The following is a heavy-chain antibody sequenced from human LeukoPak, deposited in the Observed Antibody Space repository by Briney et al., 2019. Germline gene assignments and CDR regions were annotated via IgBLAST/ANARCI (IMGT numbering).Heavy chain of an antibody. CDR1: GYTFTDYY. V-gene: IGHV1-2*02. CDR3: ARVRVYSSGWNFDY. CDR2: INSNSGST. J-gene: IGHJ4*02. D-gene: IGHD6-19*01. Sequence: GASVKVSCKASGYTFTDYYVHRVRQAPGQGLEWMGWINSNSGSTSYAQNFQGRVTMTRDTSISTLYVELSSLRSDDTAAYYCARVRVYSSGWNFDYWGQGTLVTVSS.